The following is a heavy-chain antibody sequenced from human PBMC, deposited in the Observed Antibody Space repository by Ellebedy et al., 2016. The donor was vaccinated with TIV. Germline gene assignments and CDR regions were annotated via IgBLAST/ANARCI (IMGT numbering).Heavy chain of an antibody. CDR1: GGSISSSSYS. CDR3: AYMVRGVIRGAFDI. D-gene: IGHD3-10*01. V-gene: IGHV4-39*01. CDR2: IYYSGST. J-gene: IGHJ3*02. Sequence: GSLRLXCTVSGGSISSSSYSWGWIRQPPGKGLEWIGSIYYSGSTYYNPSLKSRVTISVDTSKNQFSLKLSSVTAADTAVYYCAYMVRGVIRGAFDIWGQGTMVTVSS.